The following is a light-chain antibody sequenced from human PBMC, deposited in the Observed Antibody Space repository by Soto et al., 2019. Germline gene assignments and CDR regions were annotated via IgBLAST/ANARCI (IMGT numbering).Light chain of an antibody. CDR2: GAS. J-gene: IGKJ1*01. Sequence: ELTQSPGTLSLSPGERATLSCRASQSVSSSYLAWYQQNRGQAPRLLIYGASSRAPGIPDRFGGSGSGTDFTLTISRLEPEDFAVYYCQQYGSSRWTFGQGTKVDIK. CDR3: QQYGSSRWT. CDR1: QSVSSSY. V-gene: IGKV3-20*01.